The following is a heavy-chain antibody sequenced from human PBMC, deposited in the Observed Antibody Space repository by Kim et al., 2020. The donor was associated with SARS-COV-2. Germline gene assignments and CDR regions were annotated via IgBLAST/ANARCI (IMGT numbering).Heavy chain of an antibody. J-gene: IGHJ4*02. CDR3: ARDSGNSHWALGY. D-gene: IGHD4-4*01. CDR2: INLTGDSI. Sequence: ASVKVSCKASGYTFSSYYMYWVRQAPGQGLEWMGMINLTGDSITYAQKYQGRVTMTRDTSTSTLYMELRSLRSEDTAVYYCARDSGNSHWALGYWGQGTLVTVSS. CDR1: GYTFSSYY. V-gene: IGHV1-46*01.